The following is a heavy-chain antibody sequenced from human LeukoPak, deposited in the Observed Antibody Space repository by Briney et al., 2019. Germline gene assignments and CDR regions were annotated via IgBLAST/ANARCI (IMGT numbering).Heavy chain of an antibody. V-gene: IGHV4-59*01. J-gene: IGHJ4*02. Sequence: ASKTLSLTCTVSGGSISSYYWSWIRQPPGKGLEWIGYIYYSGSTNYNPSLKSRVTISVDTSKNQFSLKLSSVTAADTAVYYCARSVDSPSYYFDYWGQGTLVTVSS. D-gene: IGHD5-18*01. CDR1: GGSISSYY. CDR2: IYYSGST. CDR3: ARSVDSPSYYFDY.